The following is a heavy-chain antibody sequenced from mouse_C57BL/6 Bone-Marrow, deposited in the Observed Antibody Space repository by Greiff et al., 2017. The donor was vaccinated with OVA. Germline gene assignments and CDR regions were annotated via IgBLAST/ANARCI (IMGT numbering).Heavy chain of an antibody. CDR3: ASHVDSNLDY. D-gene: IGHD2-5*01. CDR1: GFTFSDYY. V-gene: IGHV5-12*01. Sequence: EVMLVESGGGLVQPGGSLKLSCAASGFTFSDYYMYWVRQTPEKRLEWVAYISNGGGSTYYPDNVKGRFTISRDNAKTTLYLQMSRLKSEDTAMYYCASHVDSNLDYWGQGTTLTVSS. CDR2: ISNGGGST. J-gene: IGHJ2*01.